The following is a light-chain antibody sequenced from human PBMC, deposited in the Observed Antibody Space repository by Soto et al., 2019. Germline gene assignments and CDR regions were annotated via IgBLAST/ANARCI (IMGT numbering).Light chain of an antibody. J-gene: IGLJ3*02. CDR3: ASWDDTLSGVV. CDR2: YDD. V-gene: IGLV1-36*01. Sequence: QSVLTQPPSVSGAPGQRVTISCSGSTSNIGNNAVNWYQQLPGKAPSALIYYDDLLPTGVSKRFSGSKSGTSVSLAISGLQSDDEAAYYCASWDDTLSGVVFGGGTKLTVL. CDR1: TSNIGNNA.